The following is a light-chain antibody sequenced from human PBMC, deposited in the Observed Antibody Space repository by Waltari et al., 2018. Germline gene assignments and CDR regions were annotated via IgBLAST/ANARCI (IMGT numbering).Light chain of an antibody. Sequence: EIVMTQSPATLSLSPGERAPLSCRASQSVTNNLAWYQQKPGQAPRLLIYRASTRATSIPARISGSGSGTEFTLTISSLQSEDFAFCYCQQYNNWPLTFGGGTKVEIK. CDR2: RAS. J-gene: IGKJ4*01. CDR1: QSVTNN. CDR3: QQYNNWPLT. V-gene: IGKV3-15*01.